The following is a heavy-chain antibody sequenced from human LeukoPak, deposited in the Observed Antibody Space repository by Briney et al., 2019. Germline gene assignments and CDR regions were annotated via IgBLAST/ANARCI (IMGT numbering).Heavy chain of an antibody. CDR3: ARWANHSPTSYYCTCYSIDV. V-gene: IGHV4-59*01. CDR1: RQDIRNYH. Sequence: SETLLHAFWVHRQDIRNYHGGSVRQPPGKGLEWIGYIYYSGSTNYNPSLKSRVTISVDPSKNQFSLKLRSVTARHTAMYYCARWANHSPTSYYCTCYSIDVWGKVTTVTVSS. CDR2: IYYSGST. D-gene: IGHD1-14*01. J-gene: IGHJ6*04.